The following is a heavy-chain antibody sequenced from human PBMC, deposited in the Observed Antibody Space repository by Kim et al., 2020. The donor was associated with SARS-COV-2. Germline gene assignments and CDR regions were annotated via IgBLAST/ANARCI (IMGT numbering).Heavy chain of an antibody. CDR3: ARASITIFGVVLHFDY. CDR2: IYYSGST. J-gene: IGHJ4*02. D-gene: IGHD3-3*01. Sequence: SETLSLTCTVSGGSISSGGYYWSWIRQHPGKGLEWIGYIYYSGSTYYNPSLKSRVTISVDTSKNQFSLKLCSVTAADTAVYYCARASITIFGVVLHFDYWGQGTLVTVSS. CDR1: GGSISSGGYY. V-gene: IGHV4-31*03.